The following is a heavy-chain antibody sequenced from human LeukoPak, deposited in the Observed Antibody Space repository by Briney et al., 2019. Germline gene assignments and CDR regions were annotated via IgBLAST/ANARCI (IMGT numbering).Heavy chain of an antibody. CDR1: GYSFTSYW. CDR2: IYPGDSDT. Sequence: GESLKISCKGSGYSFTSYWIGWVRQMPGKGLEWMGTIYPGDSDTRYSPSFQGQVTISADKSISTAYLQWSSLKASDTAMYYCARLGDPYYYDSSGYYWFDPWGQGTLVTVSS. CDR3: ARLGDPYYYDSSGYYWFDP. J-gene: IGHJ5*02. V-gene: IGHV5-51*01. D-gene: IGHD3-22*01.